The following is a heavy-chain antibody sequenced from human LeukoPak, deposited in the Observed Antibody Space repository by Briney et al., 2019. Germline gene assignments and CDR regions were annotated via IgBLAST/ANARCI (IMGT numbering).Heavy chain of an antibody. V-gene: IGHV3-7*05. D-gene: IGHD2-15*01. CDR3: ARDQRWFDY. Sequence: GGSLRLSCAASGFSFSNYWMMWLRQAPGKGLEWVANINQDGSQSTYVDSVKGRFTISRDNAKNSVYLQMNSLRAEDTAVYYCARDQRWFDYWGQGTLVTVSS. CDR2: INQDGSQS. CDR1: GFSFSNYW. J-gene: IGHJ4*02.